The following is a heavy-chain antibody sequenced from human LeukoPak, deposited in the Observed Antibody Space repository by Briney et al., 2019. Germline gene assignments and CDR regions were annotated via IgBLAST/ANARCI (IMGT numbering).Heavy chain of an antibody. Sequence: SETLSLTCIVSGGSISSGGYYWSWIRQHPGKGLEWIGYIYYSGNTYYNPSLKSRVTMSVDTSKNQFSLKLSSVTAADTAVYYCARVLRPGIAAAGLIADAFDIWGQGTMVTVSS. CDR1: GGSISSGGYY. CDR3: ARVLRPGIAAAGLIADAFDI. CDR2: IYYSGNT. J-gene: IGHJ3*02. D-gene: IGHD6-13*01. V-gene: IGHV4-31*03.